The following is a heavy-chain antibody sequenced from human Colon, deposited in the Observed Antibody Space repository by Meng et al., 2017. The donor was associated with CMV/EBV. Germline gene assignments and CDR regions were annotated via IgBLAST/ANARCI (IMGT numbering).Heavy chain of an antibody. V-gene: IGHV3-23*01. CDR3: ARGNSKEQWLINRGGFDI. J-gene: IGHJ3*02. CDR2: ITTSGGR. Sequence: GESLKISCAASGFTFSSYWMSWVRQAPGKGLEWVSVITTSGGRHYADSVKGRFTISRDNSKSTVYLQMNSLRAEDTAQYYCARGNSKEQWLINRGGFDIWGQGTMVTVSS. D-gene: IGHD6-19*01. CDR1: GFTFSSYW.